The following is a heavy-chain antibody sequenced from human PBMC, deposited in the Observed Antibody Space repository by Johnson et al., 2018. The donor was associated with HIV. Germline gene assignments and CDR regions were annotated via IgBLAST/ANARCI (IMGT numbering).Heavy chain of an antibody. V-gene: IGHV3-66*02. J-gene: IGHJ3*02. D-gene: IGHD5-24*01. CDR2: IYSGGSGGST. CDR1: GFTVSTNY. CDR3: ARGVRWLPDAFDI. Sequence: VQLVESGGGLVQPGGSLRLSCAVSGFTVSTNYMSWVRQTPGKGLEWVSVIYSGGSGGSTYYVDSVKGRFTISRDNSKNTLYLKMNSLRAEDTAVYYCARGVRWLPDAFDIWGQGTMVTVSS.